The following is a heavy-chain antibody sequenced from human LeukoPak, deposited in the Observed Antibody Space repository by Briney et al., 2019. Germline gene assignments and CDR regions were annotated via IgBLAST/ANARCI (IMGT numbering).Heavy chain of an antibody. D-gene: IGHD6-19*01. Sequence: PMASVKVSCKASGYSFSGYYMHWVRQAPGQGLEWMGWINPNSGGTNYAQKFQGRVTMTRDTSISTAYMELSRLRSDDTAVYYCARVAAVASRNFDYWGQGTLVTVSS. CDR3: ARVAAVASRNFDY. J-gene: IGHJ4*02. CDR1: GYSFSGYY. V-gene: IGHV1-2*02. CDR2: INPNSGGT.